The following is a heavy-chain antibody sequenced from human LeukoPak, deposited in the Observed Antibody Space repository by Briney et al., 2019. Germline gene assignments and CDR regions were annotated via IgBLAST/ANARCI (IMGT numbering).Heavy chain of an antibody. D-gene: IGHD2-15*01. Sequence: GSLRLSCAASGLTFRNYAMGWVRQAPGKGLEWVSVICANDGNTYYADAVKGRFTISRDNSKDTLYLQMDSLRAEDTAVYYCAKGSGSSCYSPCDYWGQGILVTVSS. CDR3: AKGSGSSCYSPCDY. J-gene: IGHJ4*02. V-gene: IGHV3-23*01. CDR1: GLTFRNYA. CDR2: ICANDGNT.